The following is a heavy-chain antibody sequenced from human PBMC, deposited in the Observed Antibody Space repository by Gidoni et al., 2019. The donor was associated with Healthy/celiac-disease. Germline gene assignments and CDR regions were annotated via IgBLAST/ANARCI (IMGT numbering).Heavy chain of an antibody. V-gene: IGHV3-23*01. Sequence: EVQLLESGGGLVQPGGSLILSCAASGFPFSSYAMSWVRQAPGKGLEWVSAIRGSGGSTYYADSVKGRFTISRDNSKNTLYLQMNSLRAEDTAVYYCAKDLGLPFRLRTTGASDYWGQGTLVTVSS. J-gene: IGHJ4*02. CDR2: IRGSGGST. D-gene: IGHD1-26*01. CDR3: AKDLGLPFRLRTTGASDY. CDR1: GFPFSSYA.